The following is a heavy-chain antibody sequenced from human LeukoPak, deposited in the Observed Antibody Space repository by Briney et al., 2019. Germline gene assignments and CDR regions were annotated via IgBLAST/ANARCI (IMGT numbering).Heavy chain of an antibody. CDR1: GFTFSSYS. CDR2: ISGRGSST. V-gene: IGHV3-23*01. J-gene: IGHJ4*02. D-gene: IGHD6-19*01. Sequence: SGGSLRLSCAASGFTFSSYSMNWVRQAPGKGLEWVSGISGRGSSTYYADSVKGRFTISRDNSKNTLYLQMNSLRAEDTAVYYCARQPDDFSGWNNGQDFFDYWGQGTLVTVSS. CDR3: ARQPDDFSGWNNGQDFFDY.